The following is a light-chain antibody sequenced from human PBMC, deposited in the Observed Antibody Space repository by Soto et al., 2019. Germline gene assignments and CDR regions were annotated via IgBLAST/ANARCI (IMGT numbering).Light chain of an antibody. CDR2: DAS. V-gene: IGKV3-11*01. CDR3: QQRSNWF. Sequence: ENVFHLSPPTLSMSQGERATLSCRASQSVSNYVAWYQQKPGQAPRLLIYDASNRATGIPARFSGSGSGTDFTLTISSLEPENFAVYYGQQRSNWFFGPLTNADIK. CDR1: QSVSNY. J-gene: IGKJ3*01.